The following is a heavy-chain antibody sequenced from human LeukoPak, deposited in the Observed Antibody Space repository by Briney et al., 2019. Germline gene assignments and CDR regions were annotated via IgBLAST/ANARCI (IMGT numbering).Heavy chain of an antibody. CDR3: AGDYSGYDFLDY. D-gene: IGHD5-12*01. V-gene: IGHV4-31*03. Sequence: SETLSLTCTVSGDSISSSNHYWTWIRQLPGKGLEWIGYIYYSGTTYYNPSLESRVTILVDTSRNQFSLRLSSVTAADTAVYYCAGDYSGYDFLDYWGQGTLVTVSS. CDR1: GDSISSSNHY. J-gene: IGHJ4*02. CDR2: IYYSGTT.